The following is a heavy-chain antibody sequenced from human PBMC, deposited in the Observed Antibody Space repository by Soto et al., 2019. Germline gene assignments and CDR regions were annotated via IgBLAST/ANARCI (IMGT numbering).Heavy chain of an antibody. Sequence: SETLSVTCAVYGGSFSGYYWSWIRQPPGKGLEWIGEINHSGSTNYNPSLKSRVTISVDTSKNQFSLKLSSVTAADTAVYYCARGLGAIEGSGSYYGYWGQGTLVTVSS. J-gene: IGHJ4*02. V-gene: IGHV4-34*01. CDR1: GGSFSGYY. D-gene: IGHD3-10*01. CDR2: INHSGST. CDR3: ARGLGAIEGSGSYYGY.